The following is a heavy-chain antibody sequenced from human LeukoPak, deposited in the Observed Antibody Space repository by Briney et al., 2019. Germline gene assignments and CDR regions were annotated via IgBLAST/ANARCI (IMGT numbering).Heavy chain of an antibody. CDR1: GFTFSDYY. CDR2: ISSSGSTI. CDR3: ARDWNGGLDY. J-gene: IGHJ4*02. V-gene: IGHV3-11*01. Sequence: PGGSLRLSCAASGFTFSDYYMSWVRQAPGKGLEWVSYISSSGSTIYYADSMKGRFTVSRDNAKNSLYLQMSSLRAEDTAVYFCARDWNGGLDYWGQGILVTVSS. D-gene: IGHD1-1*01.